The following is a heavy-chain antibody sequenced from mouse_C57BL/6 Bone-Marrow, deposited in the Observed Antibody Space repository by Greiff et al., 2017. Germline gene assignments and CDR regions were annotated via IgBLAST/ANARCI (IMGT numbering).Heavy chain of an antibody. CDR1: GYTFTSYW. Sequence: QVQLQQPGAELVKPGASLKVSCKASGYTFTSYWMHWVKQRPGQGLEWIGRIHPSDSDTNYNQKFKGKATLTVDKSSSTAYMQLSSLTSVDSSVYYCAINCITFAYWGQGTLVTVSA. CDR3: AINCITFAY. V-gene: IGHV1-74*01. D-gene: IGHD1-1*01. J-gene: IGHJ3*01. CDR2: IHPSDSDT.